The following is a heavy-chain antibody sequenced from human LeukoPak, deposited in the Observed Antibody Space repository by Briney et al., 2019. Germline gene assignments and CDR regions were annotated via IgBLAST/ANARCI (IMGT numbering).Heavy chain of an antibody. Sequence: GASVKVSCKASGYTFIGYYMHWVRQAPGQGLEWMGWINPNSGGTNYAQKFQGRVTMTRDTSISTAYMELSRLRSDDTAVYYCARGITPVYCSSTSCYPYYYYGMDVWGQGTTVTVSS. CDR2: INPNSGGT. CDR1: GYTFIGYY. D-gene: IGHD2-2*01. J-gene: IGHJ6*02. V-gene: IGHV1-2*02. CDR3: ARGITPVYCSSTSCYPYYYYGMDV.